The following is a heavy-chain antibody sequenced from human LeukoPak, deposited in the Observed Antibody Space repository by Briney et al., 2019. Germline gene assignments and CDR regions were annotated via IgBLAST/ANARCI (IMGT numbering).Heavy chain of an antibody. Sequence: ASVKVSCKASGYTFTSYYMHWVRQAPGQGLEWMGIINLSGGSTSYAQKFQGRVTMTRDTSTSTVYMELSSLRSEDTAVYYCARDLFSPDEWAAGLPWGQGTLVTVSS. CDR1: GYTFTSYY. J-gene: IGHJ5*02. CDR3: ARDLFSPDEWAAGLP. V-gene: IGHV1-46*01. CDR2: INLSGGST. D-gene: IGHD6-13*01.